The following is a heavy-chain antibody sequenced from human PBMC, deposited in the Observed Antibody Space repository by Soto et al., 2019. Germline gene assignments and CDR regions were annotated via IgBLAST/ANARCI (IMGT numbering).Heavy chain of an antibody. CDR2: ISYDGSNK. D-gene: IGHD1-26*01. J-gene: IGHJ4*02. Sequence: GGSLRLSCAASGLTFSSYGMHWVRQAPGKGLEWVAVISYDGSNKYYADSVKGRFTISRDNSKNTLYLQMNSLRAEDTAVYYCAKKVGATPGYWGQGTLVTVSS. V-gene: IGHV3-30*18. CDR3: AKKVGATPGY. CDR1: GLTFSSYG.